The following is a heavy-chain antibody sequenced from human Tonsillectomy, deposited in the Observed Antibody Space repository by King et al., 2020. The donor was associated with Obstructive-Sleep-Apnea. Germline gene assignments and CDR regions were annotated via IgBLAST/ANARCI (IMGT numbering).Heavy chain of an antibody. Sequence: VQLVESGAEVKKPGASVKVSCKASGYTFTLYGISWVRQSPGQGLEWMGWISAYNGNTHYAEKLQGRITMTTDTSTRTAYMELTSRRSDDTAMYYCARGDGYSSSPTPFWGQGTLVTVSS. CDR2: ISAYNGNT. V-gene: IGHV1-18*04. D-gene: IGHD6-13*01. CDR1: GYTFTLYG. CDR3: ARGDGYSSSPTPF. J-gene: IGHJ4*02.